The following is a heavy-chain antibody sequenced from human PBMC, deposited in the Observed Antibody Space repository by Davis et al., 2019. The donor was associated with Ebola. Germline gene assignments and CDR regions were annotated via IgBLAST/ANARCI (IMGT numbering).Heavy chain of an antibody. CDR1: GFTFSSYA. D-gene: IGHD2-2*01. Sequence: PGGSLRLSCAASGFTFSSYAMHWVRQAPGKGLEWVAVISYDGSNKYYADSVKGRFTISRDNSKNTLYLQMNSLRAEDTAVYYCAKDLGLVVVPAAMLWQDYYYGMDVWGQGTTVTVSS. V-gene: IGHV3-30-3*01. CDR2: ISYDGSNK. CDR3: AKDLGLVVVPAAMLWQDYYYGMDV. J-gene: IGHJ6*02.